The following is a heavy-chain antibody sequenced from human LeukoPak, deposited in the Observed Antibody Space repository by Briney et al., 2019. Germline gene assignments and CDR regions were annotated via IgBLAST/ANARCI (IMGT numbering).Heavy chain of an antibody. Sequence: SETLSLTCAVYGGSFSGYYWSRIRQPPGKGLEWIGEINHSGSTNYNPSLKSRVTISVDASKNQFSLKLSSVTAADTAVYYCARDTMIVETLFDYWGQGTLVTVSS. V-gene: IGHV4-34*01. CDR3: ARDTMIVETLFDY. CDR1: GGSFSGYY. D-gene: IGHD3-22*01. J-gene: IGHJ4*02. CDR2: INHSGST.